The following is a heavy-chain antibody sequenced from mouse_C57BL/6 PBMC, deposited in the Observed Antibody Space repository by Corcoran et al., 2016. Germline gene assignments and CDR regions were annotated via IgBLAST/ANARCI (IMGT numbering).Heavy chain of an antibody. D-gene: IGHD4-1*01. CDR3: ARRVNWDYYALDY. Sequence: EVQLQQSGPELVKPGASVKIPCKASGYTFTDYNMDWVKQSHGKSLEWIGDINPNNGGTIYNQKFKGKATLTVDKSSSTAYMELRSLTSEDTAVYSCARRVNWDYYALDYWCHGTSVTVSS. CDR2: INPNNGGT. V-gene: IGHV1-18*01. CDR1: GYTFTDYN. J-gene: IGHJ4*01.